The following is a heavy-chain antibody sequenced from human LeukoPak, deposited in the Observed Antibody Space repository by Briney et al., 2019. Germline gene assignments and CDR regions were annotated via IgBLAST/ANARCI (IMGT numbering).Heavy chain of an antibody. V-gene: IGHV4-31*01. D-gene: IGHD4-17*01. J-gene: IGHJ3*02. CDR2: IYYSGST. Sequence: PSQTLSLTCTVSGGSISSGGYYWSWIRQHPGKGLEWIGYIYYSGSTYYNPSLKSQVTISVDTSKNQFSLKLSSVTAADTAVYYCARVLRSFDSDAFDIWGQGTMVTVSS. CDR1: GGSISSGGYY. CDR3: ARVLRSFDSDAFDI.